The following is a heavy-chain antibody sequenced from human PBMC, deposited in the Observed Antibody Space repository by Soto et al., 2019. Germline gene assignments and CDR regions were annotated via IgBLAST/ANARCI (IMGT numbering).Heavy chain of an antibody. CDR2: IIPILGIA. CDR1: GGTFSSYT. CDR3: AREEVAAAGTHYYYYYGMDV. J-gene: IGHJ6*02. D-gene: IGHD6-13*01. V-gene: IGHV1-69*04. Sequence: SVKVSCKASGGTFSSYTISWVRQAPGQGLEWMGRIIPILGIANYAQKFQGRVTITADKSTSTAYMDLSSLRSEDTAVYYCAREEVAAAGTHYYYYYGMDVWGQGTTVTVS.